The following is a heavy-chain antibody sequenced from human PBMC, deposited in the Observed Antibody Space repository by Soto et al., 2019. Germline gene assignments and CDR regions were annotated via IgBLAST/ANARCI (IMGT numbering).Heavy chain of an antibody. Sequence: PSETLSLTCTVSGGSISSISYYWGWIRQPPGKGLEWIGSIYYSGSTYYNPSLKSRVTISVDTSKNQFSLKLSSVTAADTAVYYCARREYSGYDFYYWGQGTLVTVSS. D-gene: IGHD5-12*01. CDR1: GGSISSISYY. CDR2: IYYSGST. J-gene: IGHJ4*02. V-gene: IGHV4-39*01. CDR3: ARREYSGYDFYY.